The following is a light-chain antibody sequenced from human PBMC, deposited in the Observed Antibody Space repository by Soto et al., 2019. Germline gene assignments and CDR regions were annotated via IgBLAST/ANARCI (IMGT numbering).Light chain of an antibody. CDR2: EAS. CDR3: QQTYTTPRT. Sequence: DIQMTQSPSSLSTSVGDRVTITCRASQSISTYLNWYQQKPGKAPNLLIYEASSLEGGVPSRFSGSGSGTDFTLTISSLQPEDFATYYCQQTYTTPRTFGQGTKVEIK. V-gene: IGKV1-39*01. CDR1: QSISTY. J-gene: IGKJ1*01.